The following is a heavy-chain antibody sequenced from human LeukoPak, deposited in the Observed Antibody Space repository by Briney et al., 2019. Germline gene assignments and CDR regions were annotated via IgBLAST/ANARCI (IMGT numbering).Heavy chain of an antibody. CDR3: ARVIEGYCSSTSCPNWFDP. CDR1: GYTFTSYY. D-gene: IGHD2-2*01. Sequence: ASVKVSCKASGYTFTSYYMHWVRQAPGQGLEWMGIINPSGGSTSYAQKLQGRVTMTTDTSTSTAYMELRSLRSDDTAVYYCARVIEGYCSSTSCPNWFDPWGQGTLVTVSS. J-gene: IGHJ5*02. CDR2: INPSGGST. V-gene: IGHV1-46*01.